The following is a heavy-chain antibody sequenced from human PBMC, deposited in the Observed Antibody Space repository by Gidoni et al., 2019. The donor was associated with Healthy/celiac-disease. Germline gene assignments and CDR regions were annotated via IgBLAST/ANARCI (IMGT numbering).Heavy chain of an antibody. CDR1: GYSISSGYY. CDR2: IYHSGGT. CDR3: ASWVGAYDY. D-gene: IGHD1-26*01. J-gene: IGHJ4*02. V-gene: IGHV4-38-2*02. Sequence: QVQLQESGPGRVKPSETLSLTCTVSGYSISSGYYWGWIRQPPGKGLEWIGSIYHSGGTYYNPSLKSRVTISVDTSKNQFSLKLSSVTAADTAVYYCASWVGAYDYWGQGTLVTVSS.